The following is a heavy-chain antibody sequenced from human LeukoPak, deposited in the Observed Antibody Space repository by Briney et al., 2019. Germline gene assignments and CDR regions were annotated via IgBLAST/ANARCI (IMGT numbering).Heavy chain of an antibody. CDR1: SYX. V-gene: IGHV4-39*01. D-gene: IGHD1-26*01. Sequence: SYXXGWIRQPPGXGLEWIGSIYYSGSTYYNPSLKSRVTISVDTSKNQFSLKLSSVTAADTAVYYCARHPASYQYYFDYWGQGTLVTVSS. J-gene: IGHJ4*02. CDR2: IYYSGST. CDR3: ARHPASYQYYFDY.